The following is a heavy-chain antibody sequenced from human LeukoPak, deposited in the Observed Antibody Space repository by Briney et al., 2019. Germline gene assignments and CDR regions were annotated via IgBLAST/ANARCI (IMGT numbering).Heavy chain of an antibody. CDR2: ISGSGGST. Sequence: GGSLRLSCAASGFTFSSYGMHWVRQAPGKGLEWVSAISGSGGSTYYADSVKGRFTISRDNSKNTLYLQMNSLRAEDTAVYYCAKAVQLWLGGYYFDYWGQGTLVTVSS. CDR1: GFTFSSYG. J-gene: IGHJ4*02. D-gene: IGHD5-18*01. CDR3: AKAVQLWLGGYYFDY. V-gene: IGHV3-23*01.